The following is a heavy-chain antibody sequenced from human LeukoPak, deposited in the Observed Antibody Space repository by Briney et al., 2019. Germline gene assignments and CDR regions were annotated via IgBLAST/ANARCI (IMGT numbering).Heavy chain of an antibody. V-gene: IGHV3-48*01. CDR3: ARVGGSGSSDYYGMDV. CDR2: ISSSSSTI. Sequence: GGSLRLSCAASGFTFSSYSMNWVRQAPGKGLEWVSYISSSSSTIYYADSVKGRFTTSRDNAKNSLYLQMNSLRAEDTAVYYCARVGGSGSSDYYGMDVWGQGTTVTVSS. CDR1: GFTFSSYS. J-gene: IGHJ6*02. D-gene: IGHD3-10*01.